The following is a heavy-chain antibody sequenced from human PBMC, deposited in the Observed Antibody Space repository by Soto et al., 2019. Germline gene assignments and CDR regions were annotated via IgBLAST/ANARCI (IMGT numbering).Heavy chain of an antibody. Sequence: GGSLRLSCAASGFTFSSSAMSWVCQAPGQGLGWVSAISGSGGSTYYADSMKGQFPIPRDNYNNTLYLQINILRAEDTALYYYAKCGPTSASFDYWGQGTLVT. CDR1: GFTFSSSA. CDR2: ISGSGGST. CDR3: AKCGPTSASFDY. J-gene: IGHJ4*02. V-gene: IGHV3-23*01.